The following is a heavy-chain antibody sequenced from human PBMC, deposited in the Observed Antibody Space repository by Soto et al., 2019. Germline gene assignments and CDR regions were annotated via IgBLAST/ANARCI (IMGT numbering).Heavy chain of an antibody. Sequence: ASVKVSCKASGYTFTGYYMHWVRQAPGQGLEWMGWINPNSGGTNYAQKFQGWVTMTRDTSISTAYMELSRLRSDDTAVYYCAREVDYYYGMDVWGQGTTVTVSS. CDR3: AREVDYYYGMDV. CDR2: INPNSGGT. J-gene: IGHJ6*02. D-gene: IGHD5-12*01. V-gene: IGHV1-2*04. CDR1: GYTFTGYY.